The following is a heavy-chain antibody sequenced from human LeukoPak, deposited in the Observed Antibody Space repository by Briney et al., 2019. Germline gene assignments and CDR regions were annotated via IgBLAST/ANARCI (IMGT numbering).Heavy chain of an antibody. D-gene: IGHD6-19*01. V-gene: IGHV1-18*01. J-gene: IGHJ4*02. CDR2: ISAYNGNT. CDR1: GYTFTSYG. CDR3: ARAYYSSGKGLIGY. Sequence: ASVKVSCKASGYTFTSYGISWVRQAPGQGLEWMGWISAYNGNTNYAQKLQGRVTMTTDTSTSTAYMELRSLRSDDTAVYYCARAYYSSGKGLIGYWGQGTLVTVSS.